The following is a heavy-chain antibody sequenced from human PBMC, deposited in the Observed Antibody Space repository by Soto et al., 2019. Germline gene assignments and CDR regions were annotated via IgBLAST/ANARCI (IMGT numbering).Heavy chain of an antibody. Sequence: SETLSLTCTVSGGSISSGGYYWSWIRQHPGKGLEWIGYIYYSGSTYYNPSLKSRVTISVDTSKNQFSLKLSSVTAADTAVYYCARAQDIVVVPAAISSAFDIWGQGTMVTVSS. CDR3: ARAQDIVVVPAAISSAFDI. CDR2: IYYSGST. J-gene: IGHJ3*02. D-gene: IGHD2-2*01. CDR1: GGSISSGGYY. V-gene: IGHV4-31*03.